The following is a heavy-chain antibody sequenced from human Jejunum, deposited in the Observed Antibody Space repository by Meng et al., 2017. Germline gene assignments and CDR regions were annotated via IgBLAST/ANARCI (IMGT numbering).Heavy chain of an antibody. CDR2: IGRGTDT. CDR1: GFTFNTNY. J-gene: IGHJ4*02. D-gene: IGHD1-26*01. V-gene: IGHV3-23*01. CDR3: AKHLSGSYTFDS. Sequence: GESLKISCAASGFTFNTNYMSWVRRAPGKGLEWVSAIGRGTDTYYADSVKGRFTISREKSKNTLYLEMNSVRAEDTAVYYCAKHLSGSYTFDSWGQGTLVTVSS.